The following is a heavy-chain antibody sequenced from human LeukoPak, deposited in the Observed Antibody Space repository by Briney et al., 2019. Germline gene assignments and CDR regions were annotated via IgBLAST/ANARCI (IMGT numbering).Heavy chain of an antibody. Sequence: SETLSLTCTVSGGSISSYYWSWIRQPAGKGLEWIGRIYTSGSTNYNPSLKSRVTMSVDTSKSQFSLKLSSVTAADTAVYYCAREATFGVVIMRYYYYYYMDVWGKGTTVTVSS. V-gene: IGHV4-4*07. CDR1: GGSISSYY. CDR2: IYTSGST. CDR3: AREATFGVVIMRYYYYYYMDV. D-gene: IGHD3-3*01. J-gene: IGHJ6*03.